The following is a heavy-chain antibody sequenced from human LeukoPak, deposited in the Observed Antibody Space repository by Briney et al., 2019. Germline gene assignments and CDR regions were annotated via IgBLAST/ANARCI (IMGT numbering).Heavy chain of an antibody. CDR2: IYYSGST. D-gene: IGHD4-23*01. V-gene: IGHV4-30-4*01. CDR1: GGSISSGDYS. J-gene: IGHJ4*02. CDR3: ARYYGGSFGYYFDY. Sequence: SETLSLTCTVSGGSISSGDYSWSWIRQPPGKGLEWIGYIYYSGSTYYNPSLKSRVTISVDTSKNQFSLKLSSVTAADTAVYYCARYYGGSFGYYFDYWGQGTLVTVSS.